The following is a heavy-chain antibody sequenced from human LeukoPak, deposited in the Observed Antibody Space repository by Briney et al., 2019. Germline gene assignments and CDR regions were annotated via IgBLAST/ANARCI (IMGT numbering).Heavy chain of an antibody. V-gene: IGHV3-7*01. Sequence: GGSLRLSCAASGFTFSSYCMSWVRQAPGKGVEWVANIKQDGSEKYYVDSVNGRFTISRDNTKNSLYLQMNSLRGEDTAVYYCARERGLEGGDTYGYFDYWGQGTLVTVSS. CDR1: GFTFSSYC. CDR2: IKQDGSEK. J-gene: IGHJ4*02. CDR3: ARERGLEGGDTYGYFDY. D-gene: IGHD5-18*01.